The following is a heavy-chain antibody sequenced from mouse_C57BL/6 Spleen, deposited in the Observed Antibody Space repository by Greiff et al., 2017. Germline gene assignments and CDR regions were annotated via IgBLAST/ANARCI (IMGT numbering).Heavy chain of an antibody. CDR2: IDPSDSYT. J-gene: IGHJ2*01. CDR1: GYTFTSYW. CDR3: ARRDLAGFDY. V-gene: IGHV1-50*01. Sequence: VQLQQPGAELVKPGASVKLSCKASGYTFTSYWMQWVKQRPGQGLEWIGEIDPSDSYTNYNQKFKGKATLTVDTSSSTAYMQLSSLTSEDSAVYYCARRDLAGFDYWGQGTTLTVSS.